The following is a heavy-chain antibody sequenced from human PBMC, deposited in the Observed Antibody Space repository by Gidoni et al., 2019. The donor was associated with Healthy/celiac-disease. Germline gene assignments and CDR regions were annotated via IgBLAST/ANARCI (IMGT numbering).Heavy chain of an antibody. D-gene: IGHD5-12*01. Sequence: EVQLLESGGGLVQPGGSLRLSCAASGSPFSSYAMSWVRQAPGKGLEWVSAIGGSGGSTYYADSVKGRFTISRDNSKNTLYLQMNSLRAEDTAVYYCAKRDGYNSGAAGAPDYWGQGTLVTVSS. CDR3: AKRDGYNSGAAGAPDY. V-gene: IGHV3-23*01. CDR2: IGGSGGST. J-gene: IGHJ4*02. CDR1: GSPFSSYA.